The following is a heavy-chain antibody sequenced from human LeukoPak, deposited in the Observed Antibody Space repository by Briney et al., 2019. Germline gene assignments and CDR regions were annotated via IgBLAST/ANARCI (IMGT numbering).Heavy chain of an antibody. J-gene: IGHJ4*02. CDR1: GFTFDDYA. V-gene: IGHV3-9*01. Sequence: GGSLRLSCAASGFTFDDYAMHWVRQAPGKGLEWVSGISWNSGSIGYADSVKGRFTISRDNAKNSLYLQMNSLRAEDTALYYCAKDSSGVPAAIWSFDYWAQGTLVTVSS. CDR2: ISWNSGSI. D-gene: IGHD2-2*02. CDR3: AKDSSGVPAAIWSFDY.